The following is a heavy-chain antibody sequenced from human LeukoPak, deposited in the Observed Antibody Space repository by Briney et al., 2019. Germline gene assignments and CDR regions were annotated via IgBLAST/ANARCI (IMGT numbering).Heavy chain of an antibody. V-gene: IGHV3-64*01. Sequence: GGSLRLSCAASGFTFSSYAMHWVRQAPGKGLEYVSAISSNGGSTYYANSVKGRFTISRDDSKNTLYLQMGSLRAEDMAVYYCARGTYDFWSGYNWFDPWGQGTLVTVSS. CDR2: ISSNGGST. D-gene: IGHD3-3*01. CDR1: GFTFSSYA. CDR3: ARGTYDFWSGYNWFDP. J-gene: IGHJ5*02.